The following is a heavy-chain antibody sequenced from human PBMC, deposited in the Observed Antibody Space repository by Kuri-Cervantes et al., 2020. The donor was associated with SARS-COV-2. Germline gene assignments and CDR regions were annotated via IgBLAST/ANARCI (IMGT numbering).Heavy chain of an antibody. CDR1: GGSISSGSYY. V-gene: IGHV4-61*09. CDR2: IYTSGST. CDR3: ATYGEAFDI. D-gene: IGHD4-17*01. J-gene: IGHJ3*02. Sequence: SETLSLTCTVSGGSISSGSYYWSWIRQPAGKGLEWIGYIYTSGSTNYNPSLKSRVTMSVDTPKNQFSLKLSSVTAADTAVYYCATYGEAFDIWGQGTMVTVSS.